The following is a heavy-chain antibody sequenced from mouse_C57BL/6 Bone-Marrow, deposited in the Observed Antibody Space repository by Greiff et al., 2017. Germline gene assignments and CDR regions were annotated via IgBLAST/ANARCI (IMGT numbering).Heavy chain of an antibody. Sequence: QVHVKQPGAELVKPGASVKMSCKASGYTFTSYWITWVKQRPGQGLEWIGDIYPGSGSTNYNEKFKSKATLTVDTSSSTAYMQLSSLTSEDSAVYYCARVTTVGAPHGGYWYFDVWGTGTTVTVSS. CDR3: ARVTTVGAPHGGYWYFDV. D-gene: IGHD1-1*01. CDR2: IYPGSGST. CDR1: GYTFTSYW. J-gene: IGHJ1*03. V-gene: IGHV1-55*01.